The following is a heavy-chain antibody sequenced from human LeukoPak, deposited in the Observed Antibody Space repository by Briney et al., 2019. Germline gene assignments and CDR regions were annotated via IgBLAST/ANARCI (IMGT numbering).Heavy chain of an antibody. V-gene: IGHV3-74*01. Sequence: GGSLRLSCAASEFLFSNYWMHWVRQVPGEGLVWVSRIDSDGSPTAYADSVEGRFTISRDNAKNTLYLQMNSLRAEDTAVYYCARDTIYGAYGYFQHWGQGTLVTVSS. D-gene: IGHD4-17*01. CDR1: EFLFSNYW. CDR3: ARDTIYGAYGYFQH. CDR2: IDSDGSPT. J-gene: IGHJ1*01.